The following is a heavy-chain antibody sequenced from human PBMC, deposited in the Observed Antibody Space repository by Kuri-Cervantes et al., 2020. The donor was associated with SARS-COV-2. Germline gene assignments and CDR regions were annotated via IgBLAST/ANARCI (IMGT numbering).Heavy chain of an antibody. V-gene: IGHV1-18*01. Sequence: ASVKVSCKASGYTFTSYGISWVRQAPGQGLEWMGWISAYNGNTNYAQKFQGRVTMTRDTSISTAYMELSRLRSDDTAVYYCARITGDKNFDYWGQGTLVTVSS. CDR2: ISAYNGNT. D-gene: IGHD7-27*01. CDR3: ARITGDKNFDY. CDR1: GYTFTSYG. J-gene: IGHJ4*02.